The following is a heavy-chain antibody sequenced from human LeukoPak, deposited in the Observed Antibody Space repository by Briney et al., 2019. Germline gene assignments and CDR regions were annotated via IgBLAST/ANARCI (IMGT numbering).Heavy chain of an antibody. CDR1: GFTFTSSA. J-gene: IGHJ4*02. CDR3: AAGDDFWSGSPGPFDY. D-gene: IGHD3-3*01. CDR2: IVVGSGNT. V-gene: IGHV1-58*02. Sequence: SVKVSFKASGFTFTSSAMQWVRQARGQRLEWIGWIVVGSGNTNYAQKFQERVTITRDMSTSTAYMELSSLRSEDTAVYYCAAGDDFWSGSPGPFDYWGQGTLVTVSS.